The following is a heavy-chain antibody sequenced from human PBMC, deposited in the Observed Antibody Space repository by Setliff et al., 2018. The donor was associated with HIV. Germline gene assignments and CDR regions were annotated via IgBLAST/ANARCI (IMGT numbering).Heavy chain of an antibody. CDR1: GDSISSGNYY. CDR2: ITNTGAT. J-gene: IGHJ2*01. CDR3: SRGPPFDR. Sequence: KPSETLSLTCTVSGDSISSGNYYWTWIRQPAGKALEWIGRITNTGATEYNPSLKSRVTVSVDTSQNQFSLKLTSVTAADTATYFCSRGPPFDRWGRGTLVTVSS. V-gene: IGHV4-61*02.